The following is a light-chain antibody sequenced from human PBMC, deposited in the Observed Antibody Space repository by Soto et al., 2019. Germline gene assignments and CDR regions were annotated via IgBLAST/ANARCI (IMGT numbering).Light chain of an antibody. Sequence: DIQMTQSPSSLSASVGDRVTITCRASQSISSYLNWYQQKPGKAPKLLIYAASSLQSGVPPRFSGGGSGTGFTLAISSLQPEDFATYYCQQSYSTLSAFGPGTKVDIK. CDR3: QQSYSTLSA. CDR1: QSISSY. V-gene: IGKV1-39*01. J-gene: IGKJ3*01. CDR2: AAS.